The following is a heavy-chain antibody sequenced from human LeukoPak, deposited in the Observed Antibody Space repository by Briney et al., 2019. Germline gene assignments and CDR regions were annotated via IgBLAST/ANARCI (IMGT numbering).Heavy chain of an antibody. Sequence: GGSLSLSCAASGFPFSTYTMHWVRQAPGKGLEGVAVISSEGNNKSYADSVKGRFTISRDNSKNTLYVQMNSLRPDDTAMYYCARELTVVIRRGAFDYWGQGILVTVSS. V-gene: IGHV3-30-3*01. D-gene: IGHD3-22*01. CDR3: ARELTVVIRRGAFDY. CDR1: GFPFSTYT. J-gene: IGHJ4*02. CDR2: ISSEGNNK.